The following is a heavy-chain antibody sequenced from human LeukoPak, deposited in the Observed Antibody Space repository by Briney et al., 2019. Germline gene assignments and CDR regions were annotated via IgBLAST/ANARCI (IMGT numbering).Heavy chain of an antibody. CDR2: ISGSGGSA. J-gene: IGHJ4*02. Sequence: GGSLRLSCTVSGFTFSSYSMNWVRQAPGKGLEWVSAISGSGGSAYYADSVKGRLTISRDNSKNTLYLQMNSLRAEDTAVYYCAKEYGSGSYTPPDYWGQGTLVTVSS. D-gene: IGHD3-10*01. CDR3: AKEYGSGSYTPPDY. V-gene: IGHV3-23*01. CDR1: GFTFSSYS.